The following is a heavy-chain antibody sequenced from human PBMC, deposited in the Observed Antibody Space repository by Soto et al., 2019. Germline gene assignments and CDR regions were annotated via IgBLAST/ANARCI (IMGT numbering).Heavy chain of an antibody. CDR3: ARGITYYYDSSGYYTEDHAFDI. CDR2: IIPIFGTA. Sequence: SVKVSCKASGGTFSSYAISWVRQAPGQGLEWMGGIIPIFGTANYAQKFQGRVTITADKSTSTAYMELSSLRSEDTAVYYCARGITYYYDSSGYYTEDHAFDIWGQ. CDR1: GGTFSSYA. V-gene: IGHV1-69*06. J-gene: IGHJ3*02. D-gene: IGHD3-22*01.